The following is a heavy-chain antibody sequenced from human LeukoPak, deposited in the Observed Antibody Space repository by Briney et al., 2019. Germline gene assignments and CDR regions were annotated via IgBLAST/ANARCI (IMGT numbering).Heavy chain of an antibody. CDR3: ASGWGSGWYFDL. CDR2: ISGSGGST. D-gene: IGHD7-27*01. CDR1: GPTVTSYA. Sequence: PGGSLTPSWAASGPTVTSYAMSWVRRAPGKGLEWVSAISGSGGSTYYADSVKGRFTISRDDSKNTLYVQMNSLRAEDTAVYYCASGWGSGWYFDLWGRGTLVTVSS. J-gene: IGHJ2*01. V-gene: IGHV3-23*01.